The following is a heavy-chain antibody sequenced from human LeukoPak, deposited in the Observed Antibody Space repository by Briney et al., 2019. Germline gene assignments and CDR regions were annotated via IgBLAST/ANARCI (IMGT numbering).Heavy chain of an antibody. CDR1: GYIFTRYT. V-gene: IGHV1-3*02. J-gene: IGHJ3*02. Sequence: ASVKVSCKASGYIFTRYTLHWVRQALGQRLEWMGWSSVANGNTKYSQEFQGRVTITRDTSASTAYMELSSLTSEDMAVYYCARGSSSGSDYGTFDIWGQGTLVTVSS. CDR3: ARGSSSGSDYGTFDI. CDR2: SSVANGNT. D-gene: IGHD6-13*01.